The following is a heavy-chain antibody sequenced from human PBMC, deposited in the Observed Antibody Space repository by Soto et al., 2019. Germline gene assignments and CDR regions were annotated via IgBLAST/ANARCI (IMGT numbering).Heavy chain of an antibody. CDR3: ARDRGDFYDSRAYRAGDX. Sequence: PGGSLRLSCAASGFTFSDYYMSWIRQAPGKGLEWVSDISGSGSTIYYAYSVKGRFTISRDKAKNSLYLQMNSLRAEDTAVYYCARDRGDFYDSRAYRAGDXWGQGTLVTVSX. D-gene: IGHD3-22*01. CDR1: GFTFSDYY. J-gene: IGHJ4*02. CDR2: ISGSGSTI. V-gene: IGHV3-11*01.